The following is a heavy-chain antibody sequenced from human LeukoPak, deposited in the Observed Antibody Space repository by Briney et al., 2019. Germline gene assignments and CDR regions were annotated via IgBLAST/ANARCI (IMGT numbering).Heavy chain of an antibody. CDR2: IWYDGSNK. D-gene: IGHD2-15*01. CDR1: GFTFSSYG. Sequence: GGSLRLSCAASGFTFSSYGMHWVRQAPGKGLEWVAVIWYDGSNKYYADSVKGRFTISRDNSKNTLYLQMNSLRAEDTAVYYCARAYCSGGSCSVFDYWGQGTLVTVSS. V-gene: IGHV3-33*01. CDR3: ARAYCSGGSCSVFDY. J-gene: IGHJ4*02.